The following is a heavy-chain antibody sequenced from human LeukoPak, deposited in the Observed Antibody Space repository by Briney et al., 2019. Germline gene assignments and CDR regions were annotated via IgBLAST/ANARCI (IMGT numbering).Heavy chain of an antibody. Sequence: GGSLRLSCAASGVTFSIYWMSWFRQAPGKGLEWVAHIKKDGSEKNYVDSVKGRFTISRDNTKNSVYLQMNSLRGEDTGVYYCAMDSYGPDDYWGQGTLVTVPS. V-gene: IGHV3-7*04. D-gene: IGHD3-16*01. CDR3: AMDSYGPDDY. CDR2: IKKDGSEK. CDR1: GVTFSIYW. J-gene: IGHJ4*02.